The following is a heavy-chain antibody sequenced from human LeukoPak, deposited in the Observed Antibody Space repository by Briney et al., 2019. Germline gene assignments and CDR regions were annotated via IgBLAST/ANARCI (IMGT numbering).Heavy chain of an antibody. D-gene: IGHD5-18*01. CDR2: ISSSGRNI. Sequence: GWSLRLSCAASGFTFSNYEFNWVRQAPGKGLEWISYISSSGRNIYYADSVKGRFTISRDNAKSSLYLQMNSLRAEDRAVYYCARDLVQLWSKDYWGQGTLVTVS. CDR1: GFTFSNYE. V-gene: IGHV3-48*03. CDR3: ARDLVQLWSKDY. J-gene: IGHJ4*02.